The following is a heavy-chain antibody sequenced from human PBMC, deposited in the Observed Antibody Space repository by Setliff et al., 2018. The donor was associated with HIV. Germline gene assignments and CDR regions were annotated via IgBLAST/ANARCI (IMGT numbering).Heavy chain of an antibody. D-gene: IGHD2-8*02. CDR3: ARVGSYWSTFDY. J-gene: IGHJ4*02. CDR2: IDTETGKP. V-gene: IGHV7-4-1*02. CDR1: GYTLTTYG. Sequence: VKVSCKASGYTLTTYGISWVRQAPGQGPEWMGWIDTETGKPMYAQGFRGRLVFSLDTSVNTAYLQINSLKAEDTAMYYCARVGSYWSTFDYWGQGALVTVS.